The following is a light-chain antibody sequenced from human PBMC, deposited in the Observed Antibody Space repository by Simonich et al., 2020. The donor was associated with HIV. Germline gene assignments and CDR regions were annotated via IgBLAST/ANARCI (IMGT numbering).Light chain of an antibody. CDR1: LSVDSSF. J-gene: IGKJ4*01. Sequence: EIVLTQSPGTLSLSPGERAPLSCRSSLSVDSSFLAWYQQKPGLAPRLLMSDASSRATGIPDRFSGSGSGTDFTLTISRLEPKDFAVYYCQQYGRSPLTFGGGTKVEI. CDR3: QQYGRSPLT. CDR2: DAS. V-gene: IGKV3D-20*01.